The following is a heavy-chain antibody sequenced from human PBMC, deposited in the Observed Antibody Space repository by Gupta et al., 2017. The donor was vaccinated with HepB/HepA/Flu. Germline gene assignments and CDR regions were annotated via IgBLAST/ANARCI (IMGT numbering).Heavy chain of an antibody. CDR3: ARVPYYYDSSGYYRNYYYYGMDV. D-gene: IGHD3-22*01. CDR1: GFSLSNARMG. Sequence: QVTLKESGPVLVKPTETLTLTCTVSGFSLSNARMGVSWIRQPPGKALEWLAHIFSNDEKSYSTSLKSRLTISKDTPKSQVVLTMTNMDPVDTATYYCARVPYYYDSSGYYRNYYYYGMDVWGQGTTVTVSS. V-gene: IGHV2-26*01. J-gene: IGHJ6*02. CDR2: IFSNDEK.